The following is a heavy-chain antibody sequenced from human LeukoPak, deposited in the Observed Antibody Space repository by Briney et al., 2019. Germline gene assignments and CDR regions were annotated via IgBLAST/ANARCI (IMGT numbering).Heavy chain of an antibody. CDR1: GFTFSDYY. J-gene: IGHJ4*02. D-gene: IGHD1-26*01. Sequence: PGGSLRLSCAASGFTFSDYYMDWVRQAPGKGLEWVGRIRDKANRHTTEYAASVKGRFTISRDDSENSLYLQMNSLKTEDTAVYSRTRGLSGTWPWYFAGWGQGTLVTVSS. CDR2: IRDKANRHTT. CDR3: TRGLSGTWPWYFAG. V-gene: IGHV3-72*01.